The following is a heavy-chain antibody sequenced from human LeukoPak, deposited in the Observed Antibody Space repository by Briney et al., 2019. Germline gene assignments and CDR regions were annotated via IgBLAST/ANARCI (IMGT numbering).Heavy chain of an antibody. CDR3: ARGAMDDILTGFDY. D-gene: IGHD3-9*01. J-gene: IGHJ4*02. CDR1: GGSISSSSYY. CDR2: IYYSGST. Sequence: SEPLSLTCTVSGGSISSSSYYWGWIRQPPGKGLEWIGSIYYSGSTYYNPSLKSRVTISVDASKNQFSLKLSSVTAADTAVYYCARGAMDDILTGFDYWGQGTLVTVSS. V-gene: IGHV4-39*07.